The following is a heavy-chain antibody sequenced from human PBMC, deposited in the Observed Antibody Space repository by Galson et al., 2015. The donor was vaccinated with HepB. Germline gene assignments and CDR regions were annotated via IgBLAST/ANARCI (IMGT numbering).Heavy chain of an antibody. V-gene: IGHV3-30*18. Sequence: SLRLSCAASGFTFSSYGMHWVRQAPGKGLEWVAVISYDRSNKYYADSVKGRFTISRDNSKNTLYLQMNSLRAEDTAVYYCAKDCERWLQLYYFDYWGQGTLVTVSS. CDR2: ISYDRSNK. J-gene: IGHJ4*02. CDR1: GFTFSSYG. D-gene: IGHD5-24*01. CDR3: AKDCERWLQLYYFDY.